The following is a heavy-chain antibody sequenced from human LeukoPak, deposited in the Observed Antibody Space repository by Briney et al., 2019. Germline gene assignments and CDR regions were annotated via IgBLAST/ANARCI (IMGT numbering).Heavy chain of an antibody. D-gene: IGHD2-8*01. Sequence: SQTLSLTCTVSGGSISSGASYWTWIRQHPGKGLEWFGYIYYSGSTYHNPSLKSRVTISVDTSKNQFSLKLSSVTAADTAVYYCARGGGYCTNGVCHPYYMDVWGKGTTVTVSS. CDR2: IYYSGST. V-gene: IGHV4-31*03. CDR1: GGSISSGASY. J-gene: IGHJ6*03. CDR3: ARGGGYCTNGVCHPYYMDV.